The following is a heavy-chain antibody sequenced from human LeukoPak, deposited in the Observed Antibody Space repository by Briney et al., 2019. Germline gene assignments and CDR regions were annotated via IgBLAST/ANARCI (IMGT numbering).Heavy chain of an antibody. CDR3: ARGGGYGYGNYYFNY. J-gene: IGHJ4*02. Sequence: SETLSLTCAASGYSISSGYYWGWLRQSPGKGLDWIGSISHSGSTYYNPSLRSRVTISIDTSKNQFSLRLSSVTATDTAVYYCARGGGYGYGNYYFNYWGQGTLVTVSS. V-gene: IGHV4-38-2*01. CDR1: GYSISSGYY. D-gene: IGHD5-18*01. CDR2: ISHSGST.